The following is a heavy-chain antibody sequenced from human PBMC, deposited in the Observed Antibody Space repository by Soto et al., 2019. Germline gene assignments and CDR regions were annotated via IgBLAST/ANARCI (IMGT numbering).Heavy chain of an antibody. Sequence: PGGSLRPSCAASGFTFSSYAMSWVRQAPGKGLEWVSAISGSGGSTYYADSVKGRFTISRDNSKNTLYLQMNSLRAEDTAVYYCARGHYYYDSSGYYYSGWFDPWGQGTLVTVSS. CDR2: ISGSGGST. CDR1: GFTFSSYA. V-gene: IGHV3-23*01. D-gene: IGHD3-22*01. CDR3: ARGHYYYDSSGYYYSGWFDP. J-gene: IGHJ5*02.